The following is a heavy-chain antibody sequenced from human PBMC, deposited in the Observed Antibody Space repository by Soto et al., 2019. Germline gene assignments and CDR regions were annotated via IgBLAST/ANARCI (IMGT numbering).Heavy chain of an antibody. J-gene: IGHJ6*02. CDR2: IIPIFGTA. CDR3: ARWAGLRYFDWLPYYYYGMDV. Sequence: QVQLVQSGAEVKKPGSSVKVSCKASGGTFSSYAISWVRQAPGQGLEWMGRIIPIFGTANYAQKFQGRVTITADESTSTAYMELSSLRSEDTAVYYCARWAGLRYFDWLPYYYYGMDVWGQGTTVTVSS. CDR1: GGTFSSYA. V-gene: IGHV1-69*18. D-gene: IGHD3-9*01.